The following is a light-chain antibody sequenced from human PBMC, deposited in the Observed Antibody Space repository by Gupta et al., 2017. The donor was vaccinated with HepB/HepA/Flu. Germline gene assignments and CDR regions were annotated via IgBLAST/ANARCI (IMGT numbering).Light chain of an antibody. V-gene: IGLV8-61*01. CDR2: STN. CDR1: SGSVSTNYY. J-gene: IGLJ2*01. Sequence: QTVVTQEPSFSVSPGGTVTLTCGLSSGSVSTNYYPSWYQQTPGQAPRTLIYSTNTRSSGVPERFSGSILGNKAALTITGAQTDDESHDYCVRSLGSGIVVVGGGTKLTVL. CDR3: VRSLGSGIVV.